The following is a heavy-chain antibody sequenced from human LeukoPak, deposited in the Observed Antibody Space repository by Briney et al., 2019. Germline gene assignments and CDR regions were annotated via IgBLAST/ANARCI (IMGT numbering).Heavy chain of an antibody. CDR3: ARETSRRGGHDY. J-gene: IGHJ4*02. CDR1: GFTFSSYA. V-gene: IGHV3-30-3*01. D-gene: IGHD2-15*01. CDR2: ISSDGNNE. Sequence: GGSLRLSCPASGFTFSSYAMHWVRQAPDKGLEWMAVISSDGNNEYYADSVKGQFTISRDNSKNTLYLQMNSLRPEDTAVYYCARETSRRGGHDYWGQGTLVTVSS.